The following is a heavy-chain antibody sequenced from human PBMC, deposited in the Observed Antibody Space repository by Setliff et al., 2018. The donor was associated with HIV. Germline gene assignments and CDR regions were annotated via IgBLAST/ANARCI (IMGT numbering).Heavy chain of an antibody. D-gene: IGHD1-7*01. Sequence: LSLTCSVSDYSISSDYYWSWVRQPPGKGLEWIGEIYHSGSTNYNPSLKSRVTISVDKSKNQFSLKLSSVTAADTAVYYCGREGEGELPGYWGQGTLVTVSS. CDR3: GREGEGELPGY. CDR2: IYHSGST. V-gene: IGHV4-4*02. J-gene: IGHJ4*02. CDR1: DYSISSDYY.